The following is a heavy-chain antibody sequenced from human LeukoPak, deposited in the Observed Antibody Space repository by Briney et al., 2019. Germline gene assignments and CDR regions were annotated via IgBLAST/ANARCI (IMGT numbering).Heavy chain of an antibody. V-gene: IGHV3-23*01. CDR1: GFTFSSYA. J-gene: IGHJ4*02. D-gene: IGHD6-19*01. Sequence: GGSLRLSCAASGFTFSSYAMSWVRQAPGEGLEWVSAISGSGGSTYYADSVKGRFTISRENSTNTLYMQMNTPRAADTAVYYCARYNSRWPFDYWGQGTLVTVSS. CDR2: ISGSGGST. CDR3: ARYNSRWPFDY.